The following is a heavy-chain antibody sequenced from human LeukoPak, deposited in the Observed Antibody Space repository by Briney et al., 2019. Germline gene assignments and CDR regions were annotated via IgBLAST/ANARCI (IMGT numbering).Heavy chain of an antibody. CDR1: GGSFSGYY. V-gene: IGHV4-34*01. Sequence: SETRSLTCAVYGGSFSGYYWSWIRQPPGKGLEWIGEINHSGSTNYNPSLKSRVTISVDTSKNQFSLKLSSVTAADTAVYYCARAKAVAGQFDYWGQGTLVTVSS. J-gene: IGHJ4*02. CDR3: ARAKAVAGQFDY. D-gene: IGHD6-19*01. CDR2: INHSGST.